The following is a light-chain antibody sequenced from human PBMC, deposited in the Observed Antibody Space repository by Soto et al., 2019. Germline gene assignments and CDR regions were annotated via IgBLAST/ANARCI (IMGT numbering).Light chain of an antibody. CDR3: QQYNKWPLT. V-gene: IGKV3D-15*01. CDR1: QTVSSN. Sequence: EIVMTQSPATLSVSPGERATLSCRASQTVSSNLAWYQQKPGQAPRLLIYGASTRATGIPARFSGSGSGTEFTLTIGSLQSEDFAIYYCQQYNKWPLTFSGGTKVETK. CDR2: GAS. J-gene: IGKJ4*01.